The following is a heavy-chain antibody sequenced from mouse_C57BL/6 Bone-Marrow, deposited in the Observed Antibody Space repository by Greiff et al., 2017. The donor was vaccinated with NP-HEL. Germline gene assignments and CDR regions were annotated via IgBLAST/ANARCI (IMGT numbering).Heavy chain of an antibody. D-gene: IGHD2-14*01. CDR2: IHPNSGST. CDR1: GYTFTSYW. Sequence: VQLQQPGAELVKPGASVKLSCKASGYTFTSYWMHWVKQRPGQGLEWIGMIHPNSGSTNYNEKFKSKATLTVDKSSSTAYMQLSSLTSEDSAVYYGARVGYRGYYAMDYWGQGTSVTVSS. CDR3: ARVGYRGYYAMDY. J-gene: IGHJ4*01. V-gene: IGHV1-64*01.